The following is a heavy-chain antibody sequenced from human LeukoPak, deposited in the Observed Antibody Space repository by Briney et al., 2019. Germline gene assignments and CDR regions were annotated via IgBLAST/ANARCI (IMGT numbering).Heavy chain of an antibody. CDR2: ISYDGSNK. CDR1: GFTFSTST. V-gene: IGHV3-30*09. CDR3: ARPLSNGYFHDSGGYYPYAMDV. Sequence: PGGSLRLSCAASGFTFSTSTMQWVRQAPGKGLEWVAVISYDGSNKFYADSAKGRFAISRDNSKNTLYLQMNSLRGYDSAVYYCARPLSNGYFHDSGGYYPYAMDVWGQGTTVTVSS. D-gene: IGHD3-22*01. J-gene: IGHJ6*02.